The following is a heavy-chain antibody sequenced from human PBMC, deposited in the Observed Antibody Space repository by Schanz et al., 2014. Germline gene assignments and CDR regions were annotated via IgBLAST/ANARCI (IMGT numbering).Heavy chain of an antibody. D-gene: IGHD5-12*01. CDR2: MYINSGST. CDR1: GFTVNTNY. CDR3: ARDEGRDGYNLAFDV. Sequence: EVQLVESGGCLIQPGGSLRLSCAVSGFTVNTNYMSWVRQAPGKGLEWISSMYINSGSTQYADSVKGRFIISRDSSKNTLFLQMNSLRAEDTAVYFCARDEGRDGYNLAFDVWGQGTLVTVSS. J-gene: IGHJ3*01. V-gene: IGHV3-53*01.